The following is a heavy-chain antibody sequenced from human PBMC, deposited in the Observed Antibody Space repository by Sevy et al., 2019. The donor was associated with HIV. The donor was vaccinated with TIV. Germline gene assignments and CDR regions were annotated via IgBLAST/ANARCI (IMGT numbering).Heavy chain of an antibody. Sequence: GGSLRLSCAASGFTFTEFVMSWIRQAPGKGLELVAYIGSRGTTIYYADSVRGRFTISRDNAKNSLYLQINSLRAEDTAVYYCARGRDDLGAFDVWGQGTMVTVSS. D-gene: IGHD1-1*01. J-gene: IGHJ3*01. CDR2: IGSRGTTI. CDR3: ARGRDDLGAFDV. V-gene: IGHV3-11*01. CDR1: GFTFTEFV.